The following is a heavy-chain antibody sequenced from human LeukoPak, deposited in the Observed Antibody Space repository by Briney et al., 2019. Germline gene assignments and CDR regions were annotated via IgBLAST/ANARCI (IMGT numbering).Heavy chain of an antibody. Sequence: GGSLRLSCAASGFTFSSYAMSWVRQAPGKWLEWVSAISGSGGSTYYADSVKGRFTISRDNSKNTLYLQMNSLRAEDTAVYYCAKDRVEWELLPFSFDYWGQGTLVTVSS. CDR2: ISGSGGST. D-gene: IGHD1-26*01. CDR3: AKDRVEWELLPFSFDY. J-gene: IGHJ4*02. CDR1: GFTFSSYA. V-gene: IGHV3-23*01.